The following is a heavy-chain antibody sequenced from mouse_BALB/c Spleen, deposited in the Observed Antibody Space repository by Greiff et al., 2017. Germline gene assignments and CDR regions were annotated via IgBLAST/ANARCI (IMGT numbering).Heavy chain of an antibody. Sequence: QVQLQQSAAELARPGASVKMSCKASGYTFTSYTMHWVKQRPGQGLEWIGYINPSSGYTEYNQKFKDKTTLTADKSSSTAYMQLSSLTSEDSAVYYCARRVVPYAMDYWGQGTSVTVSS. D-gene: IGHD1-1*01. V-gene: IGHV1-4*02. CDR3: ARRVVPYAMDY. CDR1: GYTFTSYT. J-gene: IGHJ4*01. CDR2: INPSSGYT.